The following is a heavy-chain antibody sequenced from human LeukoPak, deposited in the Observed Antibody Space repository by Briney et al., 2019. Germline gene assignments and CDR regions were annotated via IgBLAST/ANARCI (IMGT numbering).Heavy chain of an antibody. V-gene: IGHV3-11*01. Sequence: LSLTCAVYGGSFSGYYWSWIRQAPGKGLEWVSYISSSGSTIYYADSVKGRFTISRDNAKNSLYLQMNSLRAEDTAVYYCAKTEDDFDYWGQGTLVTVSS. CDR3: AKTEDDFDY. CDR1: GGSFSGYY. J-gene: IGHJ4*02. CDR2: ISSSGSTI.